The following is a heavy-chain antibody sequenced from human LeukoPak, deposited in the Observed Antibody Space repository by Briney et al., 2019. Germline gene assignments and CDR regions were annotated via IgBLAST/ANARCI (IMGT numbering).Heavy chain of an antibody. CDR1: GYTFTSYY. J-gene: IGHJ3*02. CDR2: IIPIFGTA. Sequence: ASVKVSCKASGYTFTSYYMHWVRQAPGQGLEWMGGIIPIFGTANYAQKFQGRVTITADESTSTAYMELSSLRSEDTAVYYCAREIVGATAGAFDIWGQGTMVTVSS. CDR3: AREIVGATAGAFDI. D-gene: IGHD1-26*01. V-gene: IGHV1-69*13.